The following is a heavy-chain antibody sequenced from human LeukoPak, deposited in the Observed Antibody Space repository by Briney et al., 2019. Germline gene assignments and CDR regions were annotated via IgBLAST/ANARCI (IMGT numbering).Heavy chain of an antibody. Sequence: SETLSLTCAVSGGSVSSGSYYWSWIRQPPGKGLEWIGYIYYSGSTNYNPSLKSRVTISVDTSKNQFSLKLSSVTAADTAVYYCARDGSDYYDSSGYLRLFDYWGQGTLVTVSS. CDR2: IYYSGST. J-gene: IGHJ4*02. D-gene: IGHD3-22*01. V-gene: IGHV4-61*01. CDR3: ARDGSDYYDSSGYLRLFDY. CDR1: GGSVSSGSYY.